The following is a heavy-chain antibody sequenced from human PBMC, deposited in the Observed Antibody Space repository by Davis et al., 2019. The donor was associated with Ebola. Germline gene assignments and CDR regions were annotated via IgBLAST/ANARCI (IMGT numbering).Heavy chain of an antibody. CDR2: IYSGGST. CDR3: AKGTGNYYYYGMDV. J-gene: IGHJ6*02. V-gene: IGHV3-53*05. D-gene: IGHD3-10*01. Sequence: GESLKISCAASGFTVSSNYMSWVRQAPGKGLEWVSVIYSGGSTYYADSVKGRFTISRDNSKNTLYLQMNSLRAEDTAVYYCAKGTGNYYYYGMDVWGQGTTVTVSS. CDR1: GFTVSSNY.